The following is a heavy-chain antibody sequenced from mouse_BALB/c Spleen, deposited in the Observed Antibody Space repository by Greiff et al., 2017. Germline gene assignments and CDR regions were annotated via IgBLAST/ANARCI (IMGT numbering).Heavy chain of an antibody. CDR2: IDTSDSYT. D-gene: IGHD2-14*01. V-gene: IGHV1-69*01. CDR3: ARGFYYRYRYAMDY. CDR1: GYTFTDYW. Sequence: QVQLQQSGAELVMPGASVKMSCKASGYTFTDYWMHWVKQRPGQGLEWIGAIDTSDSYTSYNQKFKGKATLTVDESSSTAYMQLSSLTSEDSAVYYCARGFYYRYRYAMDYWGQGTSVTVSS. J-gene: IGHJ4*01.